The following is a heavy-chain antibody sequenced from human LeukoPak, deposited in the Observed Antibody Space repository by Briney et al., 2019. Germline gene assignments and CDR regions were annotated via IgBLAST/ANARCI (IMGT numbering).Heavy chain of an antibody. D-gene: IGHD6-6*01. CDR2: ISSSSATT. CDR3: AREYSTSPWAFDI. V-gene: IGHV3-48*03. J-gene: IGHJ3*02. CDR1: GFTFSIYE. Sequence: GGSLRLSCAASGFTFSIYEMNWVRQAPGKGLDWVSHISSSSATTYYADSVKGRFTISRDNAKNSLYLQMNSLRVEDAAVYYCAREYSTSPWAFDIWGQGTMVTVSS.